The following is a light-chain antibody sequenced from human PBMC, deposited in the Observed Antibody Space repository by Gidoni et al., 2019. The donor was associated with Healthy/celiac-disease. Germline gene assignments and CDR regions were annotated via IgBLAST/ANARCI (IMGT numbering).Light chain of an antibody. CDR3: KKRYSTPLYT. CDR2: TAS. Sequence: DIHMTHSPSSRSASVVDRVTITCSASQRISSYLNGYKKKPGKAPKLLIYTASSLQSGVPSRLSGSGSGKNLTLTISSLKPEDFENYYGKKRYSTPLYTFGQGTKLEIK. J-gene: IGKJ2*01. V-gene: IGKV1-39*01. CDR1: QRISSY.